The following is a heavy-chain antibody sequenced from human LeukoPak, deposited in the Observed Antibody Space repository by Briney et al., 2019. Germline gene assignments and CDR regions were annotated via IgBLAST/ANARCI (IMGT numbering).Heavy chain of an antibody. CDR1: GYTFTSYY. CDR3: ARDLRLGMEFSPVGYFDY. Sequence: ASVKVSCKASGYTFTSYYMHWVRQAPGQGLEWMGIINPSGGSTSYAQKFQGRVTITTDESTSTAYMELSSLRSEDTAMYYCARDLRLGMEFSPVGYFDYWGQGTLVTVSS. CDR2: INPSGGST. V-gene: IGHV1-46*01. D-gene: IGHD7-27*01. J-gene: IGHJ4*02.